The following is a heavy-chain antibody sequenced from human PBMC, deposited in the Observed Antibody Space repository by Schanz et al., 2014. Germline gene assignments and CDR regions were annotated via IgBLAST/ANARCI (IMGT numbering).Heavy chain of an antibody. CDR1: GFSFSDYW. CDR2: IHTDGTT. J-gene: IGHJ4*02. Sequence: EVQLVESEGGLVQPGGSLRLSCEGSGFSFSDYWMGWVRQSPGKGLEWVSVIHTDGTTLYADSVKGRFTISRDDSKNTLHLQMNSLRSEDTAIYFCARDQASTHWGQGTPVTVSS. CDR3: ARDQASTH. V-gene: IGHV3-66*01.